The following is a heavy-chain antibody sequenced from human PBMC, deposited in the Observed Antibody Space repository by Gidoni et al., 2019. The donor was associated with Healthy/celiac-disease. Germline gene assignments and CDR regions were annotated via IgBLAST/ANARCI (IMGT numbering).Heavy chain of an antibody. D-gene: IGHD6-19*01. CDR3: ARLDYSSGCY. CDR1: GYSISSGYY. J-gene: IGHJ4*02. V-gene: IGHV4-38-2*01. CDR2: IYHSGST. Sequence: QVQLQESGPGLVKPSETLSLTCAVSGYSISSGYYWGWLRPPPGKGLEWIGSIYHSGSTYYNPSLKSRVTISVDTSKNQFSLKLSSVTAADTAVYYCARLDYSSGCYWGQGTLVTVSS.